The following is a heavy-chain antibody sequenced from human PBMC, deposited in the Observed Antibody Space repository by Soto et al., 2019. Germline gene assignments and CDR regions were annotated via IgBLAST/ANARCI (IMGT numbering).Heavy chain of an antibody. CDR1: GVTCSIYA. CDR2: ISYDGSNK. Sequence: SMRLSCTASGVTCSIYARHWVRQDPGKGLEWVAVISYDGSNKYYADSVKGRFTISRDNSKNTLYLQMNSLRAEDTAVYYCAREPTDLKLPIYYGMDVWGQGTTVTVSS. J-gene: IGHJ6*02. D-gene: IGHD1-26*01. CDR3: AREPTDLKLPIYYGMDV. V-gene: IGHV3-30-3*01.